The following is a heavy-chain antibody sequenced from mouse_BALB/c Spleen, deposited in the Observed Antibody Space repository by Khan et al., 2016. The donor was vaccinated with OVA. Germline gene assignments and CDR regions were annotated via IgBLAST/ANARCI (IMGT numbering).Heavy chain of an antibody. Sequence: QVQLQQSGAELARPGASVKMSCKASGYTFTSYTIHWIKLRPGQGLEWIGYINPSNGYTNYNQKFKDKATLTADKSSTTAYMELSSLTSDDSALYNCVRAGAYPRNDGWFAYWGHATLVTVSA. CDR3: VRAGAYPRNDGWFAY. D-gene: IGHD2-14*01. CDR2: INPSNGYT. J-gene: IGHJ3*01. CDR1: GYTFTSYT. V-gene: IGHV1-4*01.